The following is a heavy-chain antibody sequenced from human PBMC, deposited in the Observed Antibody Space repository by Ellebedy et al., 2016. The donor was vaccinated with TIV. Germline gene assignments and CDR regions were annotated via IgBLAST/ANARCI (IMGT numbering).Heavy chain of an antibody. D-gene: IGHD3-3*01. Sequence: AASVKVSCKASGDTFSSYFVHWVRQAPGHGLEWVGVINPSGGSTSYAQKFQGRVTMTADTSTNTAYMELRSLRSDDTAVYYCARDDLAYYYGLDVWGQGTTVTVSS. V-gene: IGHV1-46*01. CDR3: ARDDLAYYYGLDV. CDR2: INPSGGST. CDR1: GDTFSSYF. J-gene: IGHJ6*02.